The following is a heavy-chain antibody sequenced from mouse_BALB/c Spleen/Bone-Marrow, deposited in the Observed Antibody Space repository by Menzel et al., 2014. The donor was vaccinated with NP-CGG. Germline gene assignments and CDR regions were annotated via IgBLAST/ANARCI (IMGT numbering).Heavy chain of an antibody. J-gene: IGHJ4*01. Sequence: LVKTGASVKISCKASGNSFTGYYMHWVKQSHGKSLEWIGYISCYNGATSYNQNFKGKATFTVDTSSSTAYMQFNSLTSEDSAVYYCARGRAIYYEDYYAMDYWGQGISVTVSS. CDR3: ARGRAIYYEDYYAMDY. CDR1: GNSFTGYY. CDR2: ISCYNGAT. D-gene: IGHD2-4*01. V-gene: IGHV1S34*01.